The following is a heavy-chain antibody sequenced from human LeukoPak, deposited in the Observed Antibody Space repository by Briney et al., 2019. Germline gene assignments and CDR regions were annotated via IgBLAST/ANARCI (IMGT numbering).Heavy chain of an antibody. CDR1: GFTFSSYG. J-gene: IGHJ5*02. V-gene: IGHV3-23*01. Sequence: GGSLRLSCAASGFTFSSYGMTWVRQAPGKGLEWVSGITGSGDNTYYADSVKGRFTISRDNSKNTLYLQMNSLRPEDTAAYYCAKGRYQLPAWGQGTLVTVSS. CDR3: AKGRYQLPA. D-gene: IGHD2-2*01. CDR2: ITGSGDNT.